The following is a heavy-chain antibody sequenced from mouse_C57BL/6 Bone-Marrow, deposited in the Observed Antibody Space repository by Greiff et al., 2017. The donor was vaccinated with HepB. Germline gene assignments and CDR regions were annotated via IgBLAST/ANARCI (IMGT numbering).Heavy chain of an antibody. J-gene: IGHJ4*01. Sequence: VQLQQSGPELVKPGASVKISCKASGYTFTDYYMNWVKQSHGKSLEWIGDINPNNGGTSYNQKFKGKATLTVDKSSSTAYMELRSLTSEDSAVYYCARDYSKRAMDYWGQGTSVTVSS. V-gene: IGHV1-26*01. D-gene: IGHD2-5*01. CDR2: INPNNGGT. CDR3: ARDYSKRAMDY. CDR1: GYTFTDYY.